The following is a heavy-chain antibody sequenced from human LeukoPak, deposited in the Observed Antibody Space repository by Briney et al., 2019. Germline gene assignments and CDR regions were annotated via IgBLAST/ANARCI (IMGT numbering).Heavy chain of an antibody. CDR3: ARQDTAMVPIDY. CDR2: IYYSGST. J-gene: IGHJ4*02. CDR1: GGSISSSSYY. Sequence: SETLSLTCTVSGGSISSSSYYWGWIRQPPGKGLEWIGSIYYSGSTYYNPSLKSRVTISVDTSKNQFSLKLSSVTAADTAVYYCARQDTAMVPIDYWGQGTLVTVSS. V-gene: IGHV4-39*01. D-gene: IGHD5-18*01.